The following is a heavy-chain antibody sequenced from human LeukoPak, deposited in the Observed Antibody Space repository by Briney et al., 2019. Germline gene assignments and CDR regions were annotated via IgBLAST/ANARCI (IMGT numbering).Heavy chain of an antibody. CDR1: GFTFSSYA. CDR2: ISYDGSNK. D-gene: IGHD6-19*01. J-gene: IGHJ5*02. CDR3: AKSAFGSGWYEGWFDP. V-gene: IGHV3-30-3*02. Sequence: PGRSLRLSCAASGFTFSSYAMHWVRQAPGKGLEWVAVISYDGSNKYYADSVKGRFTISRDNSKNTLYLQMNSLRAEDTAVYYCAKSAFGSGWYEGWFDPWGQGTLVTVSS.